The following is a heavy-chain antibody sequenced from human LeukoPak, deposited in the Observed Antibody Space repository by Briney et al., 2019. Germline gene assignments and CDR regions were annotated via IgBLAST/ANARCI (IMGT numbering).Heavy chain of an antibody. CDR2: IYYSGST. CDR3: ARVFSGWTGDAFDI. CDR1: GGSFSGYY. Sequence: SETLSLTCAVYGGSFSGYYWSWIRQPPGKGLEWIGYIYYSGSTNYNPSLKSRVTISVDTSKNQFSLKLSSVTAADTAVYYCARVFSGWTGDAFDIWGQGTMVTVSS. D-gene: IGHD6-19*01. V-gene: IGHV4-59*01. J-gene: IGHJ3*02.